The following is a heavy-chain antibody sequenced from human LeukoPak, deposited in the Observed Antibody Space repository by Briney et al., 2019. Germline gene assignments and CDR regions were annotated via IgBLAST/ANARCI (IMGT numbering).Heavy chain of an antibody. V-gene: IGHV3-20*04. CDR3: ARTAYCSSTSCYAGTGWFDP. J-gene: IGHJ5*02. CDR2: INWNGGST. CDR1: AFTFDDYG. D-gene: IGHD2-2*01. Sequence: PGGSLRLSCAASAFTFDDYGMSWVRQAPGKGLEWVSGINWNGGSTGYADSVKGRFTISRDNAKNSLYLQMNSLRAEDTAVYYCARTAYCSSTSCYAGTGWFDPWGQGTLVTVSS.